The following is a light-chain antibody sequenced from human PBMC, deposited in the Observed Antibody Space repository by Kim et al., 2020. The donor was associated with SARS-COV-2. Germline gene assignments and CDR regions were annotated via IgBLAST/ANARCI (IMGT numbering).Light chain of an antibody. J-gene: IGKJ2*01. V-gene: IGKV2-28*01. Sequence: EPASISCRASQRLLHSNGYNYLEWYLQKSGQSPQLLIYLGSNRASGVPDRFSGSGSGTDFTLTINRVEAEDLGVYYCMQVLQIPYTFGQGTKLEI. CDR3: MQVLQIPYT. CDR2: LGS. CDR1: QRLLHSNGYNY.